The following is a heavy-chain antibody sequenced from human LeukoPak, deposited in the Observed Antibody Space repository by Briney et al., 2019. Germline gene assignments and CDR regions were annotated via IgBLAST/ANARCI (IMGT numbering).Heavy chain of an antibody. CDR3: AKDRGGVGY. J-gene: IGHJ4*02. CDR1: GFTFDDYS. D-gene: IGHD3-16*01. CDR2: ISWDGGST. Sequence: GGSLRLSCAASGFTFDDYSMHWVRQGPGKGLEWVSVISWDGGSTSYADSVKGRFTISRDNSKNSLYLQMNSLRSEDSALYYCAKDRGGVGYWGQGYLVTVLS. V-gene: IGHV3-43*01.